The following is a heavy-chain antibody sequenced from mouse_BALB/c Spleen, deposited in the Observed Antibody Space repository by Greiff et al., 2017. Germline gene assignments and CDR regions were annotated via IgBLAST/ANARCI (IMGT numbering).Heavy chain of an antibody. J-gene: IGHJ4*01. CDR2: INSNGGST. Sequence: EVKLVESGGGLVQPGGSLKLSCAASGFTFSSYGMSWVRQTPDKRLELVATINSNGGSTYYPDSVKGRFTISRDNAKNTLYLQMSSLKSEDTAMYYCARDLFYGNYGAMDYWGQGTSVTVSS. CDR3: ARDLFYGNYGAMDY. V-gene: IGHV5-6-3*01. CDR1: GFTFSSYG. D-gene: IGHD2-1*01.